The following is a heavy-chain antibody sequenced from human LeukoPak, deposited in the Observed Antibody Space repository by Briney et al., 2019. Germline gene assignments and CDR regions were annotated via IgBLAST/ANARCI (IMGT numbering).Heavy chain of an antibody. CDR3: ARAGVVVVAATPGYLGY. Sequence: PGGSLRLSCAASGFTFSSYWMHWVRQDAGKGLVWVSRINSDGSSRGYADSVKGRFTISRDNAKSTLYLQMNSLRAEDTAMYYCARAGVVVVAATPGYLGYWGQGTLVTVSS. CDR1: GFTFSSYW. CDR2: INSDGSSR. D-gene: IGHD2-15*01. V-gene: IGHV3-74*01. J-gene: IGHJ4*02.